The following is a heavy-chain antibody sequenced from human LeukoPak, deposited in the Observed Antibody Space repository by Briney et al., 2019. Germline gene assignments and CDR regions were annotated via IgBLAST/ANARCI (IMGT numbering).Heavy chain of an antibody. Sequence: GGSLRLSCVASGFTFSDSGMHWVRQAPGKGLEWVSYISSSGSTIYYADSVKGRFTISRDNAKNSLYLQMNSLRAEDTAVYYCAELGITMIGGVWGKGTTVTISS. V-gene: IGHV3-48*04. J-gene: IGHJ6*04. CDR3: AELGITMIGGV. D-gene: IGHD3-10*02. CDR2: ISSSGSTI. CDR1: GFTFSDSG.